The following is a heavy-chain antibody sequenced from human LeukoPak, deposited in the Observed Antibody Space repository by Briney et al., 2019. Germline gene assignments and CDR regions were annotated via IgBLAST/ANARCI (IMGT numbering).Heavy chain of an antibody. CDR1: GFTFSSDS. CDR3: ARAGEDIVLMVYAPDYYYGMDV. J-gene: IGHJ6*02. D-gene: IGHD2-8*01. Sequence: GGGLRLSCAASGFTFSSDSMNWVRQGPGKGLEGGSSIIISSGNIYYTDSVRGPFTISRDNTKNTLYLQMNSLRAEDTAVYYCARAGEDIVLMVYAPDYYYGMDVWGQGTTVTVSS. V-gene: IGHV3-21*01. CDR2: IIISSGNI.